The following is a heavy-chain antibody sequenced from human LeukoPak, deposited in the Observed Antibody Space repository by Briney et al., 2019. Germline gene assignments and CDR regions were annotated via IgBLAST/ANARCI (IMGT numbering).Heavy chain of an antibody. Sequence: SVNVSFKASGYTFTVYYMHGVRQAPGQGLEWMGGIIPIFGTANYAQKFQGRVTITADESTSTAYMELSSLRSEDTAVYYCARDGGYLSFDYWGQGTLVTVSS. V-gene: IGHV1-69*13. CDR2: IIPIFGTA. J-gene: IGHJ4*02. CDR3: ARDGGYLSFDY. CDR1: GYTFTVYY. D-gene: IGHD5-18*01.